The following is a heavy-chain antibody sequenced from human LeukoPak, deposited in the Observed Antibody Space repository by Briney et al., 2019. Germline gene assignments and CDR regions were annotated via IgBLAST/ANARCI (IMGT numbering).Heavy chain of an antibody. D-gene: IGHD3-9*01. CDR2: IRYSGST. CDR1: GGSISSSAYH. J-gene: IGHJ5*02. V-gene: IGHV4-39*07. CDR3: ARVPGAYYDISIGFGSGWFDP. Sequence: SETLSLTCTVSGGSISSSAYHWGWIRQPPGKGLEWIGSIRYSGSTYYNPSLKSRVTISEDTSKNQFSLKLRSMTATDTAMYYCARVPGAYYDISIGFGSGWFDPWGQGILVTVSS.